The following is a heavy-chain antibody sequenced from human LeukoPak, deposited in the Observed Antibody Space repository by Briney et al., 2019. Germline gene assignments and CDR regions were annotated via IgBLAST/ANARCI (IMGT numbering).Heavy chain of an antibody. J-gene: IGHJ6*02. V-gene: IGHV3-30*03. CDR3: AREGSAAGYYYYGMDV. Sequence: GGSLRLSCAASGFRFSDYGMHWVRQAPGKGLEWVAVISYDGSNKYYADSVKGRFTISRDNSKNTLYLQMNSLRAEDTAVYYCAREGSAAGYYYYGMDVWGQGTTVTVSS. D-gene: IGHD6-13*01. CDR1: GFRFSDYG. CDR2: ISYDGSNK.